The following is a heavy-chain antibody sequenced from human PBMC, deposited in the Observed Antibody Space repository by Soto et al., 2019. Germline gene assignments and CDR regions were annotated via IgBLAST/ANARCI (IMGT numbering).Heavy chain of an antibody. Sequence: GGSLRLSCAASGFTFSSYAMSLVRQAPGKGLEWVSAISGSGGSTYYADSVKGRFTISRDNSKNTLYLQMNSLRAEDTAVYYCATLLGGYYYGSGSYSIDYWGQGTLVTVSS. V-gene: IGHV3-23*01. J-gene: IGHJ4*02. D-gene: IGHD3-10*01. CDR1: GFTFSSYA. CDR2: ISGSGGST. CDR3: ATLLGGYYYGSGSYSIDY.